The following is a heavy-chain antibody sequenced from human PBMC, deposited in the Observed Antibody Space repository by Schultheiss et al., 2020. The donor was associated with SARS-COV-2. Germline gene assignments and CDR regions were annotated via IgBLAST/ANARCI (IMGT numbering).Heavy chain of an antibody. CDR1: GFTFSNAW. CDR3: TTDRITLLRGVINVF. V-gene: IGHV3-15*01. J-gene: IGHJ4*02. Sequence: GGSLRLSCAASGFTFSNAWMSWVRQAPGKGLEWVGRIKRKTDGGTTDYAAPVKGRFTISRDDSKNTLYVQMNSLKTEDTAVYYCTTDRITLLRGVINVFWGQGTLVTVSS. D-gene: IGHD3-10*01. CDR2: IKRKTDGGTT.